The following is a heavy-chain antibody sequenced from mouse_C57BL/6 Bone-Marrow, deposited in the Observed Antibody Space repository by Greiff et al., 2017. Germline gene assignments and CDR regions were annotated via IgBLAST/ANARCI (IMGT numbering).Heavy chain of an antibody. J-gene: IGHJ4*01. Sequence: VKLQQPGAELVKPGASVKLSCKASGYTFTSYWMQWVKERPGQGLEWIGDIYPGSGSTNYNEKFKGKATLTVDTSSSTAYLQLSSLTSEDSAVYYCARLPWDAMDYWGQGTSVTVSS. CDR1: GYTFTSYW. D-gene: IGHD4-1*01. CDR2: IYPGSGST. CDR3: ARLPWDAMDY. V-gene: IGHV1-55*01.